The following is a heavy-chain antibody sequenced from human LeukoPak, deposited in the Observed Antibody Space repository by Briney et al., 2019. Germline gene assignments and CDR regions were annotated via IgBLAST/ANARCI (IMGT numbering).Heavy chain of an antibody. D-gene: IGHD6-19*01. CDR1: GGSFSSYY. CDR2: IYTSGST. Sequence: SETLSLTCAVYGGSFSSYYWSWIRQPAGKGLEWIGRIYTSGSTNYNPSLKSRVTMSVDTSKNQFSLKLSSVTAADTAVYYCARDKAVEFDPWGQGTLVTVSS. CDR3: ARDKAVEFDP. V-gene: IGHV4-4*07. J-gene: IGHJ5*02.